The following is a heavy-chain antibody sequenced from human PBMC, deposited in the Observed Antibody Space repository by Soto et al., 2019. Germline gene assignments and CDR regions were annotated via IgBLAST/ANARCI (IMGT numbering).Heavy chain of an antibody. J-gene: IGHJ4*02. CDR1: GFTFSSYS. CDR2: ISSSSSYI. CDR3: ARDSTTVTTN. Sequence: EVQLVESGGGLVKPGGSLRLSCAASGFTFSSYSMNWVRQAPGKGLEWVSSISSSSSYIYYADSVKGRFTISRYNAKNSLYLQMNSLRAEDTAVYYCARDSTTVTTNWGQGTLVTVSS. V-gene: IGHV3-21*01. D-gene: IGHD4-17*01.